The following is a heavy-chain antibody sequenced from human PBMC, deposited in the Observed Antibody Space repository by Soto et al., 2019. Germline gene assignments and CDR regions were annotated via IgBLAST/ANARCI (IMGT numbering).Heavy chain of an antibody. J-gene: IGHJ4*02. D-gene: IGHD2-8*01. CDR3: AKCMTSSLVGGRRDY. V-gene: IGHV3-9*01. CDR2: IPSRGTDI. CDR1: RFFFGDYA. Sequence: GGSLRLSCAASRFFFGDYAFHWVRQAPGKGLEWVAGIPSRGTDIAYAESVKGRFLLSRDNAMNVLHLHMNRLRPRDTAVYQFAKCMTSSLVGGRRDYWGQGTQVTVSS.